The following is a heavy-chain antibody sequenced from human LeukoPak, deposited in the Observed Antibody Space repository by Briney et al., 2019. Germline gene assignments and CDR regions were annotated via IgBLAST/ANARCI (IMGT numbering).Heavy chain of an antibody. CDR2: IYYSGST. V-gene: IGHV4-61*05. Sequence: PSETLSLTCTVSGGSISRSSYYWSWIRQPPGKGLEWIGYIYYSGSTNYNPSLKSRVTISVDTSKNQFSLKLSSVTAADTAVYYCASTQTATGTMEYWGQGTLVTVSS. D-gene: IGHD1-7*01. CDR3: ASTQTATGTMEY. J-gene: IGHJ4*02. CDR1: GGSISRSSYY.